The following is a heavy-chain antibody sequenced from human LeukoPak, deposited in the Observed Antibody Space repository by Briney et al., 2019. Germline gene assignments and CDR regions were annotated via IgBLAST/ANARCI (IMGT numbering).Heavy chain of an antibody. J-gene: IGHJ4*02. Sequence: PGGSLRLSCAASRFPFNGSGMHWVRQAPGKGLEWVAFIRYDGSNKYYADSVKGRFTISRDNSKNTLYLQMNSLRAEDTAVYYCAKDMVRGVYYFDYWGQGTLVTVSS. CDR3: AKDMVRGVYYFDY. CDR1: RFPFNGSG. D-gene: IGHD3-10*01. CDR2: IRYDGSNK. V-gene: IGHV3-30*02.